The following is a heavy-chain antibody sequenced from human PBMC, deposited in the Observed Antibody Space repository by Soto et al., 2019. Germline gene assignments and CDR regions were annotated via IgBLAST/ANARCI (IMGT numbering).Heavy chain of an antibody. CDR2: ISGSGGST. J-gene: IGHJ4*02. D-gene: IGHD5-18*01. CDR3: AKGVEGQLYTESYYFDY. Sequence: GGSLRLSCAASGFTFSSYAMSWVRQAPGKGLEWVSAISGSGGSTYYADSVKGRFTISRDNSKNTLYLQMNSLRAEDTAVYYCAKGVEGQLYTESYYFDYWGQGTLVTVSS. V-gene: IGHV3-23*01. CDR1: GFTFSSYA.